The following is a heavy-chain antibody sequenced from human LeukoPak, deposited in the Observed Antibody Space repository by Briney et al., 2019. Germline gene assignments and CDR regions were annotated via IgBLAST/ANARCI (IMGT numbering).Heavy chain of an antibody. CDR2: ISYDGSNK. CDR3: ARWEDYYDSSGYYTFDI. D-gene: IGHD3-22*01. CDR1: GFTFSSYA. Sequence: PGGSLRLSCAASGFTFSSYAMHWVRQAPGKGLEWVAVISYDGSNKYYADSVKGRFTISRDNSKNTLYLQMNSLRAEDTAVYYCARWEDYYDSSGYYTFDIWGQGTMVTVSS. J-gene: IGHJ3*02. V-gene: IGHV3-30-3*01.